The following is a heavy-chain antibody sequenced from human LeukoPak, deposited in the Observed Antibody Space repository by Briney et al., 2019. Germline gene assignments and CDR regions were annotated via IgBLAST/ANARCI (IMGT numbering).Heavy chain of an antibody. CDR2: INPNSGGI. Sequence: GSVKISCKVSGYTFTDYYMHWVRQAPGQGLEWMGWINPNSGGINYAQKFQGRVTMTRDTSISTAYMELSRLRSDDTAVYYCVRAWDSEIDYWGQGTLVTVSS. D-gene: IGHD1-26*01. J-gene: IGHJ4*02. V-gene: IGHV1-2*02. CDR1: GYTFTDYY. CDR3: VRAWDSEIDY.